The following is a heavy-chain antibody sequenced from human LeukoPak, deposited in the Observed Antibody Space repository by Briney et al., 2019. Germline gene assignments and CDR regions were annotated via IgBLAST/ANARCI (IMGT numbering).Heavy chain of an antibody. Sequence: PGGSLRLSCAASGFTFDDYAMHWVRQAPGKGLEWVSLISWDGGSTYYADSVKGRSTISRDNSKNSLYLQMNSLRAEDTALYYCAKDISQRCSGGSCYSDVVFQHWGQGTLVTVSS. J-gene: IGHJ1*01. V-gene: IGHV3-43D*04. D-gene: IGHD2-15*01. CDR2: ISWDGGST. CDR3: AKDISQRCSGGSCYSDVVFQH. CDR1: GFTFDDYA.